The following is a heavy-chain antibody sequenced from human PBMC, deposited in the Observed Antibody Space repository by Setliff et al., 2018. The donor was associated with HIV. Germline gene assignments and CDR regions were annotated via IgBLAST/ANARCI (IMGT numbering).Heavy chain of an antibody. CDR3: ARDRAELTETSDYWYLDL. CDR2: TYHTGST. Sequence: SETLSLTCTASGESINKGAIYWTWVRQRPGQGLEWIGYTYHTGSTHYNPSLKSRVTISIDASEPQFSLKMNSGTAADTAVYFCARDRAELTETSDYWYLDLWGRGTLVTVSS. CDR1: GESINKGAIY. J-gene: IGHJ2*01. D-gene: IGHD1-26*01. V-gene: IGHV4-31*03.